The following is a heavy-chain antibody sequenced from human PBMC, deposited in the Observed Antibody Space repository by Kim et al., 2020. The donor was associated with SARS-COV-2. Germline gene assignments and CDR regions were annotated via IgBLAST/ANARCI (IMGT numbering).Heavy chain of an antibody. CDR3: ARILLDSPRAAAGWAKYDY. CDR1: GFSLSTSGMC. D-gene: IGHD6-13*01. J-gene: IGHJ4*02. V-gene: IGHV2-70*01. Sequence: SGPTLVNPTQTLTLTCTFSGFSLSTSGMCVSWIRQPPGKALEWLALIDWDDDKYYSTSLKTRLTISKDTSKNQVVLTMTNMDPVDTATYYCARILLDSPRAAAGWAKYDYWGQGTLVTVSS. CDR2: IDWDDDK.